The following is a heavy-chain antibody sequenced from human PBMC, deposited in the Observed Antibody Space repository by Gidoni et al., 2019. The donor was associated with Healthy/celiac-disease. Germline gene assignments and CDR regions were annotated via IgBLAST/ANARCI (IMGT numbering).Heavy chain of an antibody. V-gene: IGHV3-33*01. CDR1: AFTFGSYG. CDR2: IWYDGSNK. J-gene: IGHJ5*02. CDR3: AREDEMPWALGFDP. Sequence: QVQLVESGGGVVQPGRSLRLACAASAFTFGSYGMHWVRQAPGKGLEWVAVIWYDGSNKYYADSVKGRFTISRDNSKNTLYLQMNSLRAEDTAVYYCAREDEMPWALGFDPWGQGTLVTVSS. D-gene: IGHD1-1*01.